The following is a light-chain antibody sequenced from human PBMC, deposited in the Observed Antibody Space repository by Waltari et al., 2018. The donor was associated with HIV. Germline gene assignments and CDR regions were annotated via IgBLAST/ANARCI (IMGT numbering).Light chain of an antibody. CDR3: TSYTASGTVV. J-gene: IGLJ2*01. Sequence: QSALTQPPSVSGSPGQSVTISCTGTSSAVGPYNRVSWYRRPPGTVLIYEVNYRPSWVPGLFSESQSDNTASLAISGLQAEDEADYYCTSYTASGTVVFGGGTKLTVL. V-gene: IGLV2-18*02. CDR2: EVN. CDR1: SSAVGPYNR.